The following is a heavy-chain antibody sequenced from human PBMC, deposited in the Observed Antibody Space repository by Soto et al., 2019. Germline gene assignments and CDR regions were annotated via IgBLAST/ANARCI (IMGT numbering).Heavy chain of an antibody. CDR1: GFTFSSYA. D-gene: IGHD1-20*01. J-gene: IGHJ6*02. CDR3: ARATVGRYNWNPMGLMDV. Sequence: LRLSCAASGFTFSSYAMHWVRQAPGKGLEWVAVISYDGSNKYYADSVKGRFTISRDNSKNTLYLQMNSLRAEDTAVYYCARATVGRYNWNPMGLMDVWGQGTTVTVSS. V-gene: IGHV3-30-3*01. CDR2: ISYDGSNK.